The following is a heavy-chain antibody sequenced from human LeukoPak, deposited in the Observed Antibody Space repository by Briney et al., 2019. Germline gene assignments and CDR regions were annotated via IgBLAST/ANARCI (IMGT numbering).Heavy chain of an antibody. Sequence: GGSLRLSCAASGFIFSSYAMSWVRQAPGKGLEWVSTISGSGGSTYYADSVKGRFTISRDNAKNTLYLQMNSLRAEDTAVYYCARGQQLVDWGQGTLVTVSS. CDR2: ISGSGGST. D-gene: IGHD6-13*01. CDR1: GFIFSSYA. J-gene: IGHJ4*02. V-gene: IGHV3-23*01. CDR3: ARGQQLVD.